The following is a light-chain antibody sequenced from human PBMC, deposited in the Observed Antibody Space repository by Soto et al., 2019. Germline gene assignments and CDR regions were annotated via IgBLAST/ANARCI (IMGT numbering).Light chain of an antibody. Sequence: DIQMTQSPSSLSASVGDRVTITCRASQSLISYFNWYQQKPGKAPKLLIYAASSLQSGVPSRFSGSGSGTDFTLTISSLQPEDYATYYCQQSYSTPPRTFGQGTKVEIK. CDR3: QQSYSTPPRT. J-gene: IGKJ1*01. CDR2: AAS. CDR1: QSLISY. V-gene: IGKV1-39*01.